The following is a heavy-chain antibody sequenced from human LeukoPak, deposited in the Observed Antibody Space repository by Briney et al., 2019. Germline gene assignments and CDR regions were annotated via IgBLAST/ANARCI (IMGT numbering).Heavy chain of an antibody. V-gene: IGHV1-18*01. Sequence: GASVKVSCKASGYTFTSYGISWVRQAPGQGLEWMGWISAYNGNTNYAQKLQGRVTMTTDTSTSTAYMELRSLRSDDTAVYYCARDGGGLCSSTSCYTNWFDHWGQGTLVTVSS. D-gene: IGHD2-2*02. CDR3: ARDGGGLCSSTSCYTNWFDH. CDR2: ISAYNGNT. CDR1: GYTFTSYG. J-gene: IGHJ5*02.